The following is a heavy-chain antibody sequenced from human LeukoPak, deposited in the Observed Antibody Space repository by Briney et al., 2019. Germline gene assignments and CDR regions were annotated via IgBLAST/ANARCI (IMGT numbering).Heavy chain of an antibody. V-gene: IGHV1-2*04. CDR3: ARDYCSSASCSFDY. J-gene: IGHJ4*02. Sequence: ASVKVSCKASGYTFTGYYMHWVRQAPGQGLEWMGWINPNSGGTNYAQKFQGWVTMTRDTSISTAYMELSRLRSDDTAVYYCARDYCSSASCSFDYWGQGTLVTVSS. CDR2: INPNSGGT. CDR1: GYTFTGYY. D-gene: IGHD2-2*01.